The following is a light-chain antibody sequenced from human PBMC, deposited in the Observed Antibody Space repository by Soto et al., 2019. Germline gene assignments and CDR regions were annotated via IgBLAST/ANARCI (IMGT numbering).Light chain of an antibody. CDR3: QQYYSPWT. J-gene: IGKJ1*01. CDR1: QSVLHSSNNKNY. CDR2: LSS. V-gene: IGKV4-1*01. Sequence: DIVMTQAPDSLALSVGERATINCKSSQSVLHSSNNKNYLAWYLQKPGQPPKLLIYLSSTREPGVPDRFSGSGCGTDSTLSVSSLQAGDVAVYYCQQYYSPWTVGEGTKVEIK.